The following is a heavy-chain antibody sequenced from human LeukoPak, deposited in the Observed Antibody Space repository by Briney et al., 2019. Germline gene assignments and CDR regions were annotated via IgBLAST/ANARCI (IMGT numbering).Heavy chain of an antibody. J-gene: IGHJ5*02. CDR3: ARGGNYWPQWWFDP. CDR2: INHSGST. D-gene: IGHD1-26*01. CDR1: GGSFSGYY. V-gene: IGHV4-34*01. Sequence: SETLSLTCAVYGGSFSGYYWSWIRQPPGKGLEWIGEINHSGSTNYNPSLKSRVTISIDTSKNQFSLKLSSVTPADTAVYYCARGGNYWPQWWFDPWGRGTLVSVSS.